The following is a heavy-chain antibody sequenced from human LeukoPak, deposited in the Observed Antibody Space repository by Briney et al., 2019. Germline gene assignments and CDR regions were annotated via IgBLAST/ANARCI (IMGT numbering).Heavy chain of an antibody. CDR1: GGSFSGYY. V-gene: IGHV4-34*01. CDR3: ARGGRYCSSTSCLPPYFDY. D-gene: IGHD2-2*01. J-gene: IGHJ4*02. Sequence: RSETLSLTCAVYGGSFSGYYWSWIRQPPGKGLEWIGEINHSGSTNYNPSLKSRVTISVDTSKNQFSLKLSSVTAADTAVYYCARGGRYCSSTSCLPPYFDYWGQGTLVTVSS. CDR2: INHSGST.